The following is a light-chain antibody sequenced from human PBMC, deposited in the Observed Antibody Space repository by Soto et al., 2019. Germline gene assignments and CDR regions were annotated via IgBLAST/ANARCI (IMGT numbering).Light chain of an antibody. J-gene: IGKJ4*01. Sequence: ETVLTQSPVTLSLSPGERATLSCRASQSVSSGLAWYQQRPGQAPRLLIYDASKRATGIPARFSGSGSGTDFPLTISSLEPEDFAVYYCQQRSDWPPLLTFGGGTKVDIK. CDR3: QQRSDWPPLLT. CDR1: QSVSSG. V-gene: IGKV3-11*01. CDR2: DAS.